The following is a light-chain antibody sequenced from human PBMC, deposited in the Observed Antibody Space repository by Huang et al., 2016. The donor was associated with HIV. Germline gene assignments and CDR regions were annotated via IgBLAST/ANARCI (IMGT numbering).Light chain of an antibody. V-gene: IGKV2-29*02. J-gene: IGKJ2*02. Sequence: IVMTQTPLSLSVTPGQPATISCKSNQSLLHSDGKTYLYWYLQRPGQSPQLLIYEVSSRFSGVPDRFRSSGSETDFTLRISRVEAGDVGIYYCMQSTHLRTFGQGTKLEIK. CDR2: EVS. CDR3: MQSTHLRT. CDR1: QSLLHSDGKTY.